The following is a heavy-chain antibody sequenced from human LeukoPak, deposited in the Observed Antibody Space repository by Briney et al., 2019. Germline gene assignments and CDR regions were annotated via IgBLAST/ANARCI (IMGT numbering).Heavy chain of an antibody. Sequence: PSETLSLACSFSGGSISNYYWSWVRQPPGKGLEWIGYIYYSGSTDYNPSLKSRVTISIDTSKNHFSLRLSSVTAADTASYCCARGYAYGPNYYFDYWGQGTLVTVSS. V-gene: IGHV4-59*01. CDR1: GGSISNYY. D-gene: IGHD5-18*01. J-gene: IGHJ4*02. CDR3: ARGYAYGPNYYFDY. CDR2: IYYSGST.